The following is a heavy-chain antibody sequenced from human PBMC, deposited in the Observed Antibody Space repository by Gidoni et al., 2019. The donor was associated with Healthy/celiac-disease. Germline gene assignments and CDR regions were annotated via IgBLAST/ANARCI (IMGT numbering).Heavy chain of an antibody. J-gene: IGHJ4*02. CDR3: TRERSGYYIDY. CDR2: IRSKAYGGTT. Sequence: EVQLVESGGGLVQPGRSLRLSCTASGFPFGDYAMSWVRQAPGKGLEWVGFIRSKAYGGTTEYAASVKGRFTISRDDSKSIAYLQMNSLKTEDTAVYYCTRERSGYYIDYWGQGTLVTVSS. D-gene: IGHD3-3*01. CDR1: GFPFGDYA. V-gene: IGHV3-49*04.